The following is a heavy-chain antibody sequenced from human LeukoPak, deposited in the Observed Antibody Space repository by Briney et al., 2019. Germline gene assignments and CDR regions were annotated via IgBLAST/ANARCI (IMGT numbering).Heavy chain of an antibody. D-gene: IGHD6-19*01. V-gene: IGHV4-59*08. CDR2: IFSNGNT. Sequence: PSETLSLTCTVSSGSVSSDYWTWIRQPPGKGLEWVGYIFSNGNTEYSPSLKSRATISVDTSKNQCSLKLNSVTAADTAVYYCARHTQIAVALWGQGTLVTVSS. CDR1: SGSVSSDY. CDR3: ARHTQIAVAL. J-gene: IGHJ4*02.